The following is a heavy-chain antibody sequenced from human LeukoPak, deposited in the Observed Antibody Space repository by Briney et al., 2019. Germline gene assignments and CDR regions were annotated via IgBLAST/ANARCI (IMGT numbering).Heavy chain of an antibody. J-gene: IGHJ4*02. CDR2: INPSGGST. CDR1: GYTFTSYY. Sequence: ASVKVSCKASGYTFTSYYMHWVRQAPGQGLEWMGIINPSGGSTSYAQKFQGRVTMTRDTSTSTVYMELSSLRSEDTAVYYCATEGPGIAAAGTFDYWGQGTLVTVSS. V-gene: IGHV1-46*01. CDR3: ATEGPGIAAAGTFDY. D-gene: IGHD6-13*01.